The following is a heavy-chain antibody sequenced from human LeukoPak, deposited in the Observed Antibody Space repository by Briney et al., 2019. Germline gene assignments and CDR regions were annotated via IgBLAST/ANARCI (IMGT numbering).Heavy chain of an antibody. V-gene: IGHV3-73*01. D-gene: IGHD3-10*01. J-gene: IGHJ4*02. CDR2: IRSKANNYAT. Sequence: GGSLKLSCTASGFTFSASAIHWVRQASGKGLEWVGRIRSKANNYATAYAASVKDRFIISRDDSKNTAYLQMNSLKTEDTAVYYCINPTYYYGSGSTDYWGQGSLVTVSS. CDR3: INPTYYYGSGSTDY. CDR1: GFTFSASA.